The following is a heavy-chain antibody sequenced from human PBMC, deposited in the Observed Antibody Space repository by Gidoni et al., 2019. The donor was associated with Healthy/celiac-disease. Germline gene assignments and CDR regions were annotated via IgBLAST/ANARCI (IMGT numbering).Heavy chain of an antibody. CDR2: IYYSGST. CDR3: ARAGVVFGSGSYCFDP. V-gene: IGHV4-31*03. Sequence: QVQLQESGPGLVKPSQTLSLNCTVSGGFISSGGYYWSWIRPHPGKGLEWIGYIYYSGSTYYNPSLKSRVTISVDTSKNQFSLKLSSVTAADTAVYYCARAGVVFGSGSYCFDPWGQGTLVTVSS. D-gene: IGHD3-10*01. J-gene: IGHJ5*02. CDR1: GGFISSGGYY.